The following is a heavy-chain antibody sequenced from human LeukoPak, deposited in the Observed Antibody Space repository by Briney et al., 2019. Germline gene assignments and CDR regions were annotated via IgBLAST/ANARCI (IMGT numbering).Heavy chain of an antibody. Sequence: GGSLRLSCVASGFTFSNAWMSWVRQAPGKGLEWVGRIKSKSDGGTTGYAAPVKGRFSISRDDSKDTLYLQMNSLKTEDTAVYYCTTDPPVLRYFDWIFLPYRGGQGTLVTVSS. J-gene: IGHJ4*02. CDR1: GFTFSNAW. CDR3: TTDPPVLRYFDWIFLPYR. D-gene: IGHD3-9*01. CDR2: IKSKSDGGTT. V-gene: IGHV3-15*01.